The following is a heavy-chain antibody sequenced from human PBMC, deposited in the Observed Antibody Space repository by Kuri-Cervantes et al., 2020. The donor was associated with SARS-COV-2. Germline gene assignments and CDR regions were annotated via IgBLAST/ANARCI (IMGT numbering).Heavy chain of an antibody. J-gene: IGHJ4*02. V-gene: IGHV3-30-3*01. CDR3: ARDELVDY. Sequence: GEFLKISCAASGFTFSSYAMHWVRQAPGKGLEWVAVISYDGSNKYYADSVKGRFTISRDNSKNTLYLQMNSLRAEDTAVYYCARDELVDYWGQGTLVTVSS. CDR1: GFTFSSYA. CDR2: ISYDGSNK.